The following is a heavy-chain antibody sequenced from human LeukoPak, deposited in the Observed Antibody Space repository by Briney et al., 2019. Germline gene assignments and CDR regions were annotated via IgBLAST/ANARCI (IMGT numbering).Heavy chain of an antibody. V-gene: IGHV1-69*06. CDR2: IIPIFGTT. J-gene: IGHJ6*03. CDR1: GGTFSSCA. Sequence: ASVEVSCKASGGTFSSCAISWVRQAPGQGLEWMGGIIPIFGTTNYAQKFQDRVTITADKSTSTAYMELSSLRSEDTAVYYCARVVGLTGYSSSWYSGYYYYMDVWGKGTTVTVSS. CDR3: ARVVGLTGYSSSWYSGYYYYMDV. D-gene: IGHD6-13*01.